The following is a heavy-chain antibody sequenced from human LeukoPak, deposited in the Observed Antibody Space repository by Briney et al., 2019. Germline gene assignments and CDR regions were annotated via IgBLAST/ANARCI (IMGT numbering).Heavy chain of an antibody. CDR3: ARDGTYGSGSPM. CDR1: GGTFSSYA. CDR2: IIPIFGTA. V-gene: IGHV1-69*05. J-gene: IGHJ4*02. Sequence: SVKVSCKASGGTFSSYAISWVRQAPGQGLEWMGGIIPIFGTANYAQKFQGRVTITTDESTSTAYMELSSLRSEDTAVYYCARDGTYGSGSPMWGQGTLVTVSS. D-gene: IGHD3-10*01.